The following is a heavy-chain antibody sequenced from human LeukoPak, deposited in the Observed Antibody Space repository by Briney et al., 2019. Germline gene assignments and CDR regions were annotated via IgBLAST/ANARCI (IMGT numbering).Heavy chain of an antibody. V-gene: IGHV3-33*08. CDR2: IWYDGSNK. CDR1: GFTFRSYA. CDR3: ARDRMSYGDPFYYYYGMDV. D-gene: IGHD4-17*01. Sequence: PGGSLRLSCAASGFTFRSYAMSWVRQAPGKGLEWVAVIWYDGSNKYYADSVKGRFTISRDNSKNTLYLQMNSLRAEDTAVYYCARDRMSYGDPFYYYYGMDVWGQGTTVTVSS. J-gene: IGHJ6*02.